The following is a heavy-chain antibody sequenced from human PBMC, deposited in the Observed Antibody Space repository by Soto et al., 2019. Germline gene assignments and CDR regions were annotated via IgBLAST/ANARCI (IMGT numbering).Heavy chain of an antibody. Sequence: QVQLVESGGGLVKPGGSLRLSCAASGFTFSDYYMSWIRQAPGKGLEWVSYITSSGSTKYYADSVRGRFTISRDNAKNSLYLQMNSLRADDTAVYYCARALFRRNVDTAMVTGSYCGQGPLVTVSS. V-gene: IGHV3-11*01. D-gene: IGHD5-18*01. CDR1: GFTFSDYY. CDR3: ARALFRRNVDTAMVTGSY. J-gene: IGHJ4*02. CDR2: ITSSGSTK.